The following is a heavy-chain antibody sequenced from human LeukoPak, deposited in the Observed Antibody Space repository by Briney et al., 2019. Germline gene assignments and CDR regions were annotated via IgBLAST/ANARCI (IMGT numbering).Heavy chain of an antibody. CDR1: GFTFSSYW. J-gene: IGHJ6*03. V-gene: IGHV3-7*03. CDR2: IKQDGSEK. D-gene: IGHD2-15*01. CDR3: AKNGDRGAYCSGGSCYLYYYYYIDV. Sequence: SGGSLRLSCAASGFTFSSYWMSWVRQAPGKGLEWVANIKQDGSEKYYVDSVKGRFTISRDNAKNSLYLQMNSLRAEDTAIYYCAKNGDRGAYCSGGSCYLYYYYYIDVWGKGTTVTISS.